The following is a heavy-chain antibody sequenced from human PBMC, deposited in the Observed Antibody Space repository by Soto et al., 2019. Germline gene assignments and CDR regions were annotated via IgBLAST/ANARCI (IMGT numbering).Heavy chain of an antibody. J-gene: IGHJ4*02. V-gene: IGHV3-21*01. CDR3: ARALGGSSWYGTDS. CDR2: ISSSSSYI. Sequence: EVQLVESGGGLVKPGGSLRLSCAASGFTFSRYSMNWVRQAPGKGLEWVSSISSSSSYIYYADSVKGRFTISRDNAKITLYLQMNSLRAEDTAVYYCARALGGSSWYGTDSWGQGTLVTVSS. D-gene: IGHD6-13*01. CDR1: GFTFSRYS.